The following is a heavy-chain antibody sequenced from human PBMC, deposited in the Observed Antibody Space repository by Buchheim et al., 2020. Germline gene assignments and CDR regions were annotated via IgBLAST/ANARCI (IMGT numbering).Heavy chain of an antibody. J-gene: IGHJ4*02. Sequence: QLQLQESGSGLVKPSQTLSLTCAVSGGSISSGGYSWSWIRQPSGKGLEWIGYIYHSGSTYYNPSLKSRVTISVDESKNQFSLRLSSVTAADTAVYYCATSLPGAAGGHFDYWGQGTL. V-gene: IGHV4-30-2*01. CDR1: GGSISSGGYS. D-gene: IGHD6-13*01. CDR2: IYHSGST. CDR3: ATSLPGAAGGHFDY.